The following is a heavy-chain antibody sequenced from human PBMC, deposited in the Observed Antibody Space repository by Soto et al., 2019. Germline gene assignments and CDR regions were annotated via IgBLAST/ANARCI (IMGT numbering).Heavy chain of an antibody. CDR1: GGSTTRGGYS. CDR3: ASGLLWFGAHDGMDV. V-gene: IGHV4-31*03. J-gene: IGHJ6*02. CDR2: IYSSGRT. Sequence: QVQLQESGPGLVKPSQTLSLTCTVSGGSTTRGGYSWAWIRQNQGKGLEWIGNIYSSGRTYYNPSLKSRVTISVDTSKNQFALKLSSVTAADTAVYYCASGLLWFGAHDGMDVWGQGTTVTVSS. D-gene: IGHD3-10*01.